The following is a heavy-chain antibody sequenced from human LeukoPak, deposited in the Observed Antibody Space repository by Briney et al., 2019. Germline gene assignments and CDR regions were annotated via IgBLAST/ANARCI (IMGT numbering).Heavy chain of an antibody. CDR3: ARGVKARNWNPPSVYYYYMDV. CDR2: IIPIFGTA. Sequence: SVKVSCKASGYTFTSYGISWVRQAPGQGLEWMGGIIPIFGTANYAQKFQGRVTITTDESTSTAYMELSSLRSEDTAVYYCARGVKARNWNPPSVYYYYMDVWGKGTTVTVSS. CDR1: GYTFTSYG. D-gene: IGHD1-1*01. J-gene: IGHJ6*03. V-gene: IGHV1-69*05.